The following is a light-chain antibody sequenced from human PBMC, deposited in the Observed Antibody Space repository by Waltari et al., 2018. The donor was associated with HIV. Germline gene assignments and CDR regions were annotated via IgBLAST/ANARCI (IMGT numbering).Light chain of an antibody. CDR1: QTIFYSSNNKNY. V-gene: IGKV4-1*01. CDR3: QQFYRTPYT. Sequence: DIVMTQSPDSLAVSLGERATINCKSSQTIFYSSNNKNYLAWYQQKPGQSPKLLISWASTREFGVPDRFSGSGSGTDFTLTISSLQAEDVAVYHCQQFYRTPYTFGQGTRLEFK. CDR2: WAS. J-gene: IGKJ2*01.